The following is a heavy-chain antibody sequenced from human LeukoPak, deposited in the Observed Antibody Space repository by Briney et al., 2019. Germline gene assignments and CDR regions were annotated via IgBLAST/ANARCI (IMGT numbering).Heavy chain of an antibody. D-gene: IGHD3-22*01. CDR1: GGTFSSYA. CDR2: IIPIFGTA. Sequence: SVKVSCKASGGTFSSYAISWVRQAPGQGLEWMGGIIPIFGTANYAQKFQGRVTITADESTSTAYMELSSLRSEDTAVYYCARFNYDSSGPTSILDYWGQGTLVTVSS. V-gene: IGHV1-69*13. J-gene: IGHJ4*02. CDR3: ARFNYDSSGPTSILDY.